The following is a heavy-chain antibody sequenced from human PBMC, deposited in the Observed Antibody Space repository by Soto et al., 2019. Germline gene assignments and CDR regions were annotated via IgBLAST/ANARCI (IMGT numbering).Heavy chain of an antibody. Sequence: TSETLSLTCAVYGGSFSGYYWSWIRQPPGKGLEWIGEINHSGSTNCNPSLKSRVTISVDTSKNQFSLKLSSVTAADTAVYYCARGLDTAMVTNFDYWGQGTLVTVSS. CDR1: GGSFSGYY. V-gene: IGHV4-34*01. CDR3: ARGLDTAMVTNFDY. D-gene: IGHD5-18*01. J-gene: IGHJ4*02. CDR2: INHSGST.